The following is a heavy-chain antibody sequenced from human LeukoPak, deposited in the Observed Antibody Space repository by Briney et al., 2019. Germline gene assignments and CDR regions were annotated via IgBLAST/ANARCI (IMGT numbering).Heavy chain of an antibody. CDR2: IKQDGSEK. J-gene: IGHJ4*02. Sequence: GGSLRLSCAASGFTFSSYAMNWVRQTPGKGLEWVASIKQDGSEKFYADSVKGRFTISRDNAKNSLSLQVNSLRGEDTAVYYCARVPGRTRYFDYWGQGILVTVSS. D-gene: IGHD1-26*01. CDR1: GFTFSSYA. CDR3: ARVPGRTRYFDY. V-gene: IGHV3-7*01.